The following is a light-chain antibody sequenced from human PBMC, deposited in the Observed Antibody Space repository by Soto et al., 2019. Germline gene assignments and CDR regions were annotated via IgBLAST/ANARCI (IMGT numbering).Light chain of an antibody. CDR2: DVS. J-gene: IGLJ1*01. CDR3: SSYTSSSTPPYV. Sequence: QSVLAQPASVSGSPGQSITISCTGTSSDVCGYNYVSWYQQHPGKAPKLMIYDVSNRPSGVSNRFSGSKSGNTASLTISGLQAEDEADYYCSSYTSSSTPPYVFGTGTKVTVL. V-gene: IGLV2-14*01. CDR1: SSDVCGYNY.